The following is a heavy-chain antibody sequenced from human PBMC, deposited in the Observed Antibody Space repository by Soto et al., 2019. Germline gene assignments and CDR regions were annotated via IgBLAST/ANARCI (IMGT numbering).Heavy chain of an antibody. CDR2: ISWNSGSI. CDR1: GFTFDDYA. Sequence: EVQLVESGGGLVQPGRSLRLSCAASGFTFDDYAMHWVRQAPGKGLEWVSGISWNSGSIGYADSVKGRFTISRDNAKNSLYLQMNSLRAEDTALYYCAKAQEAAAGADFDYWGQGTLVTVSS. V-gene: IGHV3-9*01. D-gene: IGHD6-13*01. CDR3: AKAQEAAAGADFDY. J-gene: IGHJ4*02.